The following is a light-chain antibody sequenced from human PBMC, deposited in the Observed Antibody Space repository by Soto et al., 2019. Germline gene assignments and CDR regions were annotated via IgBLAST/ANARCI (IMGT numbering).Light chain of an antibody. CDR2: KAS. J-gene: IGKJ4*01. CDR1: QSISSW. V-gene: IGKV1-5*03. CDR3: QQYDIFSLT. Sequence: DIQMTQSPSTLSASVGDRVTITCRASQSISSWLAWYQQKPGKAPKRLIYKASTLESGIPSRFSGGGSGTEFTLTISSLQPDDFATYYRQQYDIFSLTFGGGTKVEVK.